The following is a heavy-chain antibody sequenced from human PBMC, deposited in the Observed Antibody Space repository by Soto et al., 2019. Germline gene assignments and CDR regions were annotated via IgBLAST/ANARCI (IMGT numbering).Heavy chain of an antibody. Sequence: PGGSLRLSCAASGFTFSSYGMHWVRQAPGKGLEWVAVISYDGSNKYYADSVKGRFTISRDNSKNTLYLQMNSLRAEDTAVYYCAKDRQRTVVRYLPEYWGTGTRVTVAS. D-gene: IGHD2-15*01. CDR2: ISYDGSNK. CDR1: GFTFSSYG. CDR3: AKDRQRTVVRYLPEY. J-gene: IGHJ4*02. V-gene: IGHV3-30*18.